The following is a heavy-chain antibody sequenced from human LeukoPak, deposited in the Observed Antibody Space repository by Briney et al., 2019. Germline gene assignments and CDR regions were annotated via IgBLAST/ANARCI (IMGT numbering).Heavy chain of an antibody. CDR1: GGSFSGKY. CDR3: ARNLMT. V-gene: IGHV4-34*01. Sequence: SETLSLTCAVSGGSFSGKYWTWIRQPPGKGLEWIGEITYSGSIYYNPSLKSRVTISVDTSKNQFSLKLDSVTAADTAVYYCARNLMTWGQGTLVTVSS. J-gene: IGHJ4*02. CDR2: ITYSGSI.